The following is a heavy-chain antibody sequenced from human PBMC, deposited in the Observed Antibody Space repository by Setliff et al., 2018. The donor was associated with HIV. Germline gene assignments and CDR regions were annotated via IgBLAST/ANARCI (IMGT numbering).Heavy chain of an antibody. CDR3: ARDSYDSSGYRAFDI. V-gene: IGHV1-69*05. Sequence: RASVKVSCKASGGTFSNYPINWVRRAPGQGLEWMGGIIPIFGTANYAQKFQGRVTITTDESTSTAYMELSSLRSDDTAVYYCARDSYDSSGYRAFDIWGQGTMVTVSS. CDR1: GGTFSNYP. D-gene: IGHD3-22*01. CDR2: IIPIFGTA. J-gene: IGHJ3*02.